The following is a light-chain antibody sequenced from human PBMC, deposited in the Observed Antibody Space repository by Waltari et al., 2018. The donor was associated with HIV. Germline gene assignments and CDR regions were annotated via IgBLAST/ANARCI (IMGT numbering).Light chain of an antibody. Sequence: EIVLTQSPATLSLSPGHTATLSCRASQSISSYLAWYQQKPGQAPRLLLYDASHRATGIPARFSGSGSGTDFTLTIGPLEPEDFAVYYCQQRDKWPPSYTFGQGTRVEI. V-gene: IGKV3-11*01. J-gene: IGKJ2*01. CDR2: DAS. CDR1: QSISSY. CDR3: QQRDKWPPSYT.